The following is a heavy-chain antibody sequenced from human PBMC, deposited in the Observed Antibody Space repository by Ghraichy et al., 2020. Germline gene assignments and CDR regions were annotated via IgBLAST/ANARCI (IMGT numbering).Heavy chain of an antibody. D-gene: IGHD3-10*01. CDR2: IYYSGST. J-gene: IGHJ3*02. V-gene: IGHV4-39*07. CDR1: GGSISSSSYY. CDR3: ARYFGEENAFDI. Sequence: SETLSLTCTVSGGSISSSSYYWGWIRQPPGKGLEWIGSIYYSGSTYYNPSLKSRVTISVDTSKNQFSLKLSSVTAADTAVYYCARYFGEENAFDIWGQGKMVTVSS.